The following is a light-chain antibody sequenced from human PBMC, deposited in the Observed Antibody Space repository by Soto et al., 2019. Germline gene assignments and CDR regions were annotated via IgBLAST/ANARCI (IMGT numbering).Light chain of an antibody. CDR2: DVR. Sequence: QSALTQPPSASGSPGQSVTISCTGTSSDVGGYNYVSWYQQHPGKAPKLMIYDVRKRPSGVPDRFSGSKSGNTASLTVSGLQAEGEADYYCSSYAGSNSYVFGTGTKLTVL. CDR3: SSYAGSNSYV. J-gene: IGLJ1*01. CDR1: SSDVGGYNY. V-gene: IGLV2-8*01.